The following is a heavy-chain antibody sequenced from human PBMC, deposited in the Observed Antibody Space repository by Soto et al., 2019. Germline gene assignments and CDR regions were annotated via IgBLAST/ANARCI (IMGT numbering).Heavy chain of an antibody. CDR3: ARGGSGCSSTSCHYYYYYYMDV. Sequence: GESLKISCKGSGYSFTSYWIGWVRQMPGKGLEWMGIIYPGDSDTRYSPSFQGQVTISADKSISTAYLQWSSLKASDTAMYYCARGGSGCSSTSCHYYYYYYMDVWGKGTTVTSP. D-gene: IGHD2-2*01. J-gene: IGHJ6*03. V-gene: IGHV5-51*01. CDR1: GYSFTSYW. CDR2: IYPGDSDT.